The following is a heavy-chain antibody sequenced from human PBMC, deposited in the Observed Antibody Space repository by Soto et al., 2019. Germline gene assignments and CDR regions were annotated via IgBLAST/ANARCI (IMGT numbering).Heavy chain of an antibody. J-gene: IGHJ5*02. V-gene: IGHV1-8*01. CDR1: GYTFTSYD. CDR2: MNPNSGNT. CDR3: ARWPRYGSGSYYWFDP. Sequence: ASVKVSCKASGYTFTSYDINWVRQATGQGLEWMGWMNPNSGNTGYAQKFQGRVTMTRNTSIGTAYMELSSLRSEDTAVYYCARWPRYGSGSYYWFDPWGQGTLVTVSS. D-gene: IGHD3-10*01.